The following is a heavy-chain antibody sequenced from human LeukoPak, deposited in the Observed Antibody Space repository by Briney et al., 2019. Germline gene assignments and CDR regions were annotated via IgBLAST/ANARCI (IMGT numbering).Heavy chain of an antibody. Sequence: GGSLRLSCAASGFTFSSYSMNWVRQAPGKGLEWVSYISSSSTIYYADSVKGRFTISRDNAKNSLYLQMNSLRAEDTAVYYCARAGYFYWGQGTLVTVSS. CDR1: GFTFSSYS. CDR3: ARAGYFY. CDR2: ISSSSTI. V-gene: IGHV3-48*01. D-gene: IGHD1-1*01. J-gene: IGHJ4*02.